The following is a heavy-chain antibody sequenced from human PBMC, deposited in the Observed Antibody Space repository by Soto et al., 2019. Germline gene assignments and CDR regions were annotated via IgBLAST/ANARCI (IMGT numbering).Heavy chain of an antibody. CDR2: INYSGST. CDR3: ARSPRMYYFDY. V-gene: IGHV4-34*01. Sequence: PSETLSLTCAVYGGSFSGYYWTWIRQPPGKGLEWIGEINYSGSTNYNPSLKSRVTISLDTPKKLLSLKLNSVTAADTTVCYCARSPRMYYFDYWGQGTLVTVSS. CDR1: GGSFSGYY. J-gene: IGHJ4*02.